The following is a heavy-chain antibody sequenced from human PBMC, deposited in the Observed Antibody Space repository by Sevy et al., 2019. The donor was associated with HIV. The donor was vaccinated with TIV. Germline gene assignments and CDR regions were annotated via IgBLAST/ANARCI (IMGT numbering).Heavy chain of an antibody. D-gene: IGHD1-26*01. CDR3: ARGPPDGSYDYFDY. Sequence: GGSLRLSCAASGFTFSSYNMNWVHQAPGKGLEWVSSISGLSNYIYYADSMKGRFTISRDNAKNSLYLQMNSLRAEDTAVYYCARGPPDGSYDYFDYWGQGTLVTVSS. J-gene: IGHJ4*02. V-gene: IGHV3-21*01. CDR2: ISGLSNYI. CDR1: GFTFSSYN.